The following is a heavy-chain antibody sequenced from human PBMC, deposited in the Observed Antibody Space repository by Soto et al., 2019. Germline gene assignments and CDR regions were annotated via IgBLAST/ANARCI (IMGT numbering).Heavy chain of an antibody. CDR2: IFSNDEK. V-gene: IGHV2-26*01. D-gene: IGHD3-22*01. Sequence: SGPTLVNPTETLTLTCTVSGFSLSNARMGVSWIRQPPGKALEWLAHIFSNDEKSYSTSLKSRLTISKDTSKSQVVLTMTNMDPVDTATYYCARISRDSSGYYRHPFDYWGQGTLVTVPS. CDR3: ARISRDSSGYYRHPFDY. CDR1: GFSLSNARMG. J-gene: IGHJ4*02.